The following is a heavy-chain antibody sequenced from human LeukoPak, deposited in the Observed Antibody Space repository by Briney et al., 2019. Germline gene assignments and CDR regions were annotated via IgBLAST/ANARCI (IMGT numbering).Heavy chain of an antibody. D-gene: IGHD3/OR15-3a*01. J-gene: IGHJ5*02. CDR1: GFRASDYS. CDR3: SRDRAASQDWVEFDP. CDR2: IHDSGEA. Sequence: GGSLRLSCAVSGFRASDYSMSWVRQAPGTGLEWVGLIHDSGEAIYADLARCRFAISRDESENTLYLQMNSLRVKDTAVYFCSRDRAASQDWVEFDPWGQGTPVIVSS. V-gene: IGHV3-66*03.